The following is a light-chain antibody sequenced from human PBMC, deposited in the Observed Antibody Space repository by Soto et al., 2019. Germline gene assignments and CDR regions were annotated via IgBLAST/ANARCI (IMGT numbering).Light chain of an antibody. Sequence: QSVLTQPPSVSGARGQRVTISCTGSSSNIGAGYDVHWYQQLPGTAPKLLIYGNSNRPSGVPDRFSGSKSGTSASLAITGLQAEDAADYYCQSYDSSLSGVVFGGGTKLTVL. CDR1: SSNIGAGYD. J-gene: IGLJ2*01. CDR2: GNS. CDR3: QSYDSSLSGVV. V-gene: IGLV1-40*01.